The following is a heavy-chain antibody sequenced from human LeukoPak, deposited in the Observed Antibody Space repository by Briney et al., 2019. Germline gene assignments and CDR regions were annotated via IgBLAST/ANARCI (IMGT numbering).Heavy chain of an antibody. J-gene: IGHJ4*02. CDR2: IYYSGST. CDR1: GGSISSCY. Sequence: SETLSLTCTVSGGSISSCYWSWIRQPPGKGLEWIGYIYYSGSTNYNPSLKSRVTISVDTSKNQFSLKLSSVTAADTAVYYCARDLWNYDFWSGYSFDYWGQGTLVTVSS. CDR3: ARDLWNYDFWSGYSFDY. V-gene: IGHV4-59*12. D-gene: IGHD3-3*01.